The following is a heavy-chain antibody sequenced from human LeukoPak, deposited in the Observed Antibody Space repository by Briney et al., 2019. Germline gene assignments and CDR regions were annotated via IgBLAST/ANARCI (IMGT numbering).Heavy chain of an antibody. CDR3: ARAARRCSGGSCYFP. J-gene: IGHJ5*02. Sequence: PGGSLRLSCAASGFTFSSYWMHWVHQAPGKGLVWVSRINSDGSSTSYADSVKGRFTISRDNAKNTLYLQMNSLRAEDTAVYYCARAARRCSGGSCYFPWGQGTLVTVSS. CDR2: INSDGSST. D-gene: IGHD2-15*01. V-gene: IGHV3-74*01. CDR1: GFTFSSYW.